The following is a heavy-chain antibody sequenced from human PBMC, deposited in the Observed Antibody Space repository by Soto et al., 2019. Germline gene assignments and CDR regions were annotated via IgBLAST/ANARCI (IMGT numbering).Heavy chain of an antibody. J-gene: IGHJ3*02. CDR1: GFTVSTYI. V-gene: IGHV3-48*02. CDR3: ARDVMNSAWYGAFDI. D-gene: IGHD6-19*01. CDR2: ISSSSSTI. Sequence: PGGSLRLSCAASGFTVSTYIMNWVRQAPGQGLEWVSYISSSSSTINYADSVKGRFTISRDNAKNALYLQMNSLRDEDTAVFYCARDVMNSAWYGAFDIWGQGTMVTVSS.